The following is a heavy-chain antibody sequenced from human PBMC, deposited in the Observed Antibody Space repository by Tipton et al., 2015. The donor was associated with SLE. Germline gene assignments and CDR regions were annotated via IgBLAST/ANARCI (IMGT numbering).Heavy chain of an antibody. V-gene: IGHV4-39*07. CDR3: ARVTSYDFWRGSLPGYFDF. CDR1: GDSVSTSNHY. J-gene: IGHJ4*02. Sequence: TLSLTCTVSGDSVSTSNHYWGWIRQSPGQGLDWIGNFFYRGSTYYNPSLKSRVTISTDTSKNQFSLRLSPVTAADTAVYYCARVTSYDFWRGSLPGYFDFWGQGILVTVSS. D-gene: IGHD3-3*01. CDR2: FFYRGST.